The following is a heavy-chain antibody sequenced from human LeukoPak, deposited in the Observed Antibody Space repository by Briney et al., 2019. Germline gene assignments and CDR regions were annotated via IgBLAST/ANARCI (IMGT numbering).Heavy chain of an antibody. CDR2: IYHSEST. D-gene: IGHD5-12*01. CDR3: ASGNTGYDRDSFDI. V-gene: IGHV4-30-2*01. Sequence: SETLSLTCAVSGGSISSGGYSWSWVRQPPGEGLEWVGYIYHSESTYYNPSLQSRVTISLDRSKNQFSLRLSSMTAADTAVYYCASGNTGYDRDSFDIWGQGTMDTVSS. CDR1: GGSISSGGYS. J-gene: IGHJ3*02.